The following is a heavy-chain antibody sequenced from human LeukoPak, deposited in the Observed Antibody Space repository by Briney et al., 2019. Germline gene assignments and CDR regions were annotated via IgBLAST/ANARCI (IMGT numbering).Heavy chain of an antibody. J-gene: IGHJ5*01. CDR2: IFFSGST. CDR1: GGSVSSTSYY. D-gene: IGHD2-15*01. V-gene: IGHV4-61*01. Sequence: SETLSLTCTVPGGSVSSTSYYWSWIRQPPGKGLEWIGHIFFSGSTNYKASLKSRVNISVDTSKNQFSLIVSPVTAADTAIYYCARHGPSAERGTCWFDSWGQGTLVTVSS. CDR3: ARHGPSAERGTCWFDS.